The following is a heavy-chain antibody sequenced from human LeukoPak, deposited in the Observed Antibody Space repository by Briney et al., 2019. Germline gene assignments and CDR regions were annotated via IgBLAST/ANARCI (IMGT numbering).Heavy chain of an antibody. J-gene: IGHJ3*01. Sequence: SETLSLTCAVSEMSFSAYYWNSIRQSPGKGLEWIGEINYGGSTKYTPSLEGRGTILIDTSKNQFSLKLTSVTAADTAVYYCARGFPPGSGSRGSHAFDVWGQGTMVTVSS. CDR2: INYGGST. D-gene: IGHD6-19*01. V-gene: IGHV4-34*01. CDR3: ARGFPPGSGSRGSHAFDV. CDR1: EMSFSAYY.